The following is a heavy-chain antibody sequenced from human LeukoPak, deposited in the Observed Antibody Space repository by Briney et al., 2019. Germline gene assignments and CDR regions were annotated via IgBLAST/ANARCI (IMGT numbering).Heavy chain of an antibody. Sequence: SETLSLTCTVSGGSISSGDYYWGWVRQPPGEGLEWIGTIYYSGNTYYTPPLKSRVTISVDTSKNQFSLRLSSVTAADTAVYFCMRHEEEDGYNAKPFDFWGQGTLVTVSS. V-gene: IGHV4-39*01. J-gene: IGHJ4*02. CDR3: MRHEEEDGYNAKPFDF. CDR2: IYYSGNT. CDR1: GGSISSGDYY. D-gene: IGHD5-24*01.